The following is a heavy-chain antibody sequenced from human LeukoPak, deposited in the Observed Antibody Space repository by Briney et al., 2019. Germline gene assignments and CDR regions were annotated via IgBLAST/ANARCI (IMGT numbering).Heavy chain of an antibody. CDR1: GGSISSYY. CDR2: IYTSGST. D-gene: IGHD2-2*02. CDR3: ARGVVVPAAIRSYYYYYMDV. J-gene: IGHJ6*03. Sequence: PSETLSLTCTVSGGSISSYYWSWIRQPAGKGLEWIGRIYTSGSTNYNPSLKSRVTMLVDTSKNQFSLKLSSVTAADTAVYYCARGVVVPAAIRSYYYYYMDVWGKGTTVTVSS. V-gene: IGHV4-4*07.